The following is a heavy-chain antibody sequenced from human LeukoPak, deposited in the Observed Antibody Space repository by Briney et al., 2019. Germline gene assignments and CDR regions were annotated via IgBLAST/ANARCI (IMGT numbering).Heavy chain of an antibody. CDR3: ARDGIAGDFDY. Sequence: GGSLRLSCAASEFTFSSYSMSWVRQAPGKGLEWVSSISSSSSYIYYADSVKGRFTISRDNAKNSLYLQMNSLRAEDTAIYYCARDGIAGDFDYWGQGTLVTVS. J-gene: IGHJ4*02. CDR2: ISSSSSYI. V-gene: IGHV3-21*01. CDR1: EFTFSSYS. D-gene: IGHD6-13*01.